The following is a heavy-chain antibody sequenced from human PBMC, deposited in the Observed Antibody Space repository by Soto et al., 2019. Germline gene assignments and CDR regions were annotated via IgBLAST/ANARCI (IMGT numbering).Heavy chain of an antibody. CDR3: AKVVGGYNSPLHS. J-gene: IGHJ4*02. Sequence: EVQLLESGGGLVQPGGSLRLSCAASGFTFSNYAMNWVRQAPGKGLEWVSGISASGGSTYYADSVKGRFTISRDNSKKRRGVQVNSLRVEDTAAYYCAKVVGGYNSPLHSWGQGAVVTVSS. D-gene: IGHD3-10*01. CDR2: ISASGGST. V-gene: IGHV3-23*01. CDR1: GFTFSNYA.